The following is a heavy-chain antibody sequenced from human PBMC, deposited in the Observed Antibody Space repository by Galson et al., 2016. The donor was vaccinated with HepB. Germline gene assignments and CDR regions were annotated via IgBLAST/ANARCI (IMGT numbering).Heavy chain of an antibody. D-gene: IGHD3-3*01. CDR2: MNPTSGNT. CDR1: GYTFTSYD. Sequence: SVKVSCKASGYTFTSYDVNWVRQATGQGLEWMGWMNPTSGNTGYAQKFQDRVTMTRNPSISTAYMELSNLKSEDTAVYYWARIYDCWRAYRTYSHALDVWGEGTTVTVSS. V-gene: IGHV1-8*01. CDR3: ARIYDCWRAYRTYSHALDV. J-gene: IGHJ6*04.